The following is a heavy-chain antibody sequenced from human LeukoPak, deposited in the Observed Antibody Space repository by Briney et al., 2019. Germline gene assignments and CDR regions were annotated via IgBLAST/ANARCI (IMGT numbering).Heavy chain of an antibody. V-gene: IGHV1-46*01. CDR1: RYTFSRYY. D-gene: IGHD6-13*01. CDR2: INHSGGST. Sequence: ASVKVSCKASRYTFSRYYMHWVRQASGQGLEWMGIINHSGGSTSCAQKFHGRAIMPSETYTRTVYMVPSILTSEDTAVFYCARDVSPRGSTLYWGGGPLVSVPS. CDR3: ARDVSPRGSTLY. J-gene: IGHJ4*02.